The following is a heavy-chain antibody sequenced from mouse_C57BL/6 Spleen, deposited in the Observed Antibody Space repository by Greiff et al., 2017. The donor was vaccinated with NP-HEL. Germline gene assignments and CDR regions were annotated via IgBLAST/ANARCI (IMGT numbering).Heavy chain of an antibody. V-gene: IGHV5-6*01. CDR3: ARRDGTDYAMDY. D-gene: IGHD4-1*01. Sequence: EVHLVESGGDLVKPGGSLKLSCAASGFTFSSYGMSWVRQTPDKRLEWVATISPGGSYTYYPDSVKGRVTISRDNAKNTLYLQMSSLKSEDTAMYYCARRDGTDYAMDYWGQGTSVTVSS. J-gene: IGHJ4*01. CDR1: GFTFSSYG. CDR2: ISPGGSYT.